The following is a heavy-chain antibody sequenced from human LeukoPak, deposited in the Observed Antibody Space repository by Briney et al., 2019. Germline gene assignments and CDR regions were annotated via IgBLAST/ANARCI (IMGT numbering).Heavy chain of an antibody. CDR3: ARDSENCGGDCLDY. V-gene: IGHV3-53*01. D-gene: IGHD2-21*02. CDR1: GFTVSSHY. J-gene: IGHJ4*02. CDR2: IYSGGTT. Sequence: GSLRLSCGASGFTVSSHYMSWVRLAPGKGLEWVSVIYSGGTTYYADSVKGRFTISRDNSKNTLYLQMNSLRAEDTAVYYCARDSENCGGDCLDYWGQGTLVTVSS.